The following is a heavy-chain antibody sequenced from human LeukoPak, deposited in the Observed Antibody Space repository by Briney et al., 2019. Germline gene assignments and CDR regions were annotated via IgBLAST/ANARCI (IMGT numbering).Heavy chain of an antibody. Sequence: SETLSLTCTVSGGSISSSSYYWGWIRQPPGKGLEWIGYIYYSGSTNYNPSLKSRVTISVDTSKNQFSLKLSSVTAADTAVYYCARDRGMATITGYYYYYHGMDVWGQGTTVTVSS. CDR3: ARDRGMATITGYYYYYHGMDV. CDR2: IYYSGST. V-gene: IGHV4-61*01. CDR1: GGSISSSSYY. D-gene: IGHD5-24*01. J-gene: IGHJ6*02.